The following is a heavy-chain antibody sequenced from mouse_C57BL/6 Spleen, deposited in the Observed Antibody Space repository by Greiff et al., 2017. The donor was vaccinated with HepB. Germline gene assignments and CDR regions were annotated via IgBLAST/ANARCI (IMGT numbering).Heavy chain of an antibody. CDR1: GFNIKDDY. Sequence: EVQLQQSGAELVRPGASVKLSCTASGFNIKDDYMHWVKQRPEQGLEWIGWIDPENGDTEYASKFQGKATITADTSSNPAYLELSSLTSEDTAVYYCTTRYYYGSTHWYFDVWGTGTTVTVSS. D-gene: IGHD1-1*01. J-gene: IGHJ1*03. CDR2: IDPENGDT. CDR3: TTRYYYGSTHWYFDV. V-gene: IGHV14-4*01.